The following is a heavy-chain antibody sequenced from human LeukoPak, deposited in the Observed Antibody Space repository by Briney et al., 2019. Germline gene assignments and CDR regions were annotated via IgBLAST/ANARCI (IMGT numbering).Heavy chain of an antibody. Sequence: ASVKVSCKASGYTFTGYYMHWVRQAPGQGLEWMGWINPNSGGTNYAQKFQGRVTMTGDTSISTAYMELSRLRSDDTAVYYCARVPIVGAANWFDPWGQGTLVTVSS. CDR3: ARVPIVGAANWFDP. J-gene: IGHJ5*02. CDR2: INPNSGGT. CDR1: GYTFTGYY. V-gene: IGHV1-2*02. D-gene: IGHD1-26*01.